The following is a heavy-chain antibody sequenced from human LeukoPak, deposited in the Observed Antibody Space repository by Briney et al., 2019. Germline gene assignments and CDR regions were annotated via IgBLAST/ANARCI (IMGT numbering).Heavy chain of an antibody. CDR1: GFTFSTYS. D-gene: IGHD5-18*01. V-gene: IGHV3-21*01. J-gene: IGHJ4*02. Sequence: PGGSLRLSCAASGFTFSTYSMNWVRQAPGKGLEWVSSISSGSAYIHYADSVKGRFTISRDNAKNSLYLQMNSLRDTDTAVYYCARGKVGYSYFDYWGQGTLVTVSS. CDR2: ISSGSAYI. CDR3: ARGKVGYSYFDY.